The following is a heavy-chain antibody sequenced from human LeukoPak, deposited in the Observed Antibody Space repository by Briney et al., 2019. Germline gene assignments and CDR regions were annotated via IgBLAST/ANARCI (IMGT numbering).Heavy chain of an antibody. J-gene: IGHJ4*02. Sequence: PGGSLRLSCAASGFTLSNFGLHWVRQAPGKGLEWVAFMSYDGTHKYYSDSVRGRFTISRDNSKNTLFLQMNSLRAEDTAVYYCAKDFGYGDCFDYWGQGTLVTVSS. CDR3: AKDFGYGDCFDY. CDR1: GFTLSNFG. CDR2: MSYDGTHK. V-gene: IGHV3-30*18. D-gene: IGHD4-17*01.